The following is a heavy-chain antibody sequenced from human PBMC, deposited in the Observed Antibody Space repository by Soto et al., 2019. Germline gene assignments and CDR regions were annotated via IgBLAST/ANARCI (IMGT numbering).Heavy chain of an antibody. V-gene: IGHV4-59*01. Sequence: KLSETLSLTCTVSGVALRSYFWSWIRQPPGKGLEWIGSTYYTADTKYNPSLESRATISADPSKKQFSLRRGPVTAADTALYYCAGSKNRKFGFDYWGQGALVHVSS. D-gene: IGHD3-10*01. J-gene: IGHJ4*02. CDR3: AGSKNRKFGFDY. CDR2: TYYTADT. CDR1: GVALRSYF.